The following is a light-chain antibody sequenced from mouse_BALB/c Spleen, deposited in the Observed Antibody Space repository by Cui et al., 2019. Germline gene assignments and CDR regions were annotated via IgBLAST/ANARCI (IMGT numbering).Light chain of an antibody. Sequence: DIQMPQPPASQSASLGESVTITCLASQTIGTWLAWYQQKPGKSPQLLIYAATSLADGVQSRFSGRGYGTKFSFKISSLQAENFVSYYSQQLYSTPYTFGGGTKLEIK. CDR2: AAT. V-gene: IGKV12-98*01. CDR3: QQLYSTPYT. J-gene: IGKJ2*01. CDR1: QTIGTW.